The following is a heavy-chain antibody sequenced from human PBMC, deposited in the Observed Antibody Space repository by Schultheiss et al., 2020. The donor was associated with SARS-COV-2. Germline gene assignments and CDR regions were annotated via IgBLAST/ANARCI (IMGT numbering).Heavy chain of an antibody. Sequence: GGSLRLSCAASGFTFSSYEMNWVRQAPGKGLEWVSYISSSGSTIYYADSVKGRFTISRDNAKNSLYLQMNSLRAEDTAVYYCAREGGLGGAYIDYWGQGTLVTVSS. CDR3: AREGGLGGAYIDY. J-gene: IGHJ4*02. V-gene: IGHV3-48*03. CDR2: ISSSGSTI. D-gene: IGHD3-16*01. CDR1: GFTFSSYE.